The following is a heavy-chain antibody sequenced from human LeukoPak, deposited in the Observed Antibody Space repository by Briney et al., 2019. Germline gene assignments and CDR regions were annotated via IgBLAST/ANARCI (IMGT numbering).Heavy chain of an antibody. Sequence: SQTLSLTCAISGDSVSSNSAAWNWIRQSPSRGLEWLGRTYYRSKWYNDYAVSVKSRITINPDTSKNQFSLQLNSVTPEDTAVYYCARGSCSSTSCYLWFDPWGQGTLVTVSS. CDR2: TYYRSKWYN. CDR3: ARGSCSSTSCYLWFDP. D-gene: IGHD2-2*01. CDR1: GDSVSSNSAA. V-gene: IGHV6-1*01. J-gene: IGHJ5*02.